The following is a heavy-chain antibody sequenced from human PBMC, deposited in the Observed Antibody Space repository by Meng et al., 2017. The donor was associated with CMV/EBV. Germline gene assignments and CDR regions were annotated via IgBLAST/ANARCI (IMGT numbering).Heavy chain of an antibody. CDR1: GGSFSGYY. CDR2: INHSGST. CDR3: ARGSIAARLGLGD. V-gene: IGHV4-34*01. J-gene: IGHJ4*02. Sequence: QVQVQPWGAGLLKPSETLSLTCDVYGGSFSGYYWSWIRQPPGKGLEWIGEINHSGSTNYNPSLKSRVTISVDTSKNQFSLKLSSVTAADTAVYYCARGSIAARLGLGDWGQGTLVTVSS. D-gene: IGHD6-6*01.